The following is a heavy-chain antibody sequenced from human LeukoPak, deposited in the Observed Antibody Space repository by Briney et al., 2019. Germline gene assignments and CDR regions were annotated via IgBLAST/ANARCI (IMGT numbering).Heavy chain of an antibody. V-gene: IGHV4-39*01. Sequence: SETLSLTCTVSGDSVTSGTFYWALLRQPPGKGLEWIATVYYTGSTYYNPSLKSRVTISIDTSKNQFSLKLRSVVAPDTAVYYCARHSGSGSLSRPFDPWGQGTLVTVSS. J-gene: IGHJ5*02. CDR1: GDSVTSGTFY. CDR3: ARHSGSGSLSRPFDP. D-gene: IGHD3-10*01. CDR2: VYYTGST.